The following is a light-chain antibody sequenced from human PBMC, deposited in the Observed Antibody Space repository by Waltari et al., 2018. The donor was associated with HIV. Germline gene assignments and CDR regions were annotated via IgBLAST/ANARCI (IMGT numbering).Light chain of an antibody. V-gene: IGKV3-11*01. CDR3: QQRSNWPPIFT. Sequence: EIVLTQSPATLSLSPGDSATLSSRASQSVSSYLAWYQQKPGQAPRLLIYDASNRATGIPARFSGSGSGTDFTLTISSLEPEDFAVYYCQQRSNWPPIFTFGPGTKVDIK. CDR2: DAS. CDR1: QSVSSY. J-gene: IGKJ3*01.